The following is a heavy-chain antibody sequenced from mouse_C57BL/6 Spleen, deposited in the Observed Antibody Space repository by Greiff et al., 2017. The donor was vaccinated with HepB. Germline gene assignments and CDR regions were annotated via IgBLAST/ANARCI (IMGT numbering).Heavy chain of an antibody. CDR3: VRHGTGFDY. Sequence: EVNVVESGGGLVQPKGSLKLSCAASGFSFNTYAMNWVRQAPGKGLEWVARIRSKSNNYATYYADSVKDRFTISRDDSESMLYLQMNNLKTEDTAMYYCVRHGTGFDYWGQGTTLTVSS. V-gene: IGHV10-1*01. CDR2: IRSKSNNYAT. CDR1: GFSFNTYA. D-gene: IGHD3-3*01. J-gene: IGHJ2*01.